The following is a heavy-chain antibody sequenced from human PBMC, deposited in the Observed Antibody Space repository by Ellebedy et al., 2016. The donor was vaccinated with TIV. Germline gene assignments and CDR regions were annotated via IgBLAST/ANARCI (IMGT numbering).Heavy chain of an antibody. V-gene: IGHV1-3*04. CDR1: GYTFTRNA. Sequence: AASVKVSCKASGYTFTRNAMHWVCQAPGQRLEWMGWINTGNANTKYSQKFQGRVTITRDTAASTAYMELSSLRAEDTAVYYCSRGRWAYRSSWNAFDIWGQGTMVTVSS. J-gene: IGHJ3*02. CDR3: SRGRWAYRSSWNAFDI. CDR2: INTGNANT. D-gene: IGHD6-13*01.